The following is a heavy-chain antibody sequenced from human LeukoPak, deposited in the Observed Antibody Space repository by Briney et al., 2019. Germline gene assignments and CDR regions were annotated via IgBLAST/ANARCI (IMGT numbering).Heavy chain of an antibody. CDR3: AKGGPTGALRSPGRDY. Sequence: GGSLRLSRAVSGFPFSSYAMSWVRQAPGKGLEWVSVISSSATNTYYADSVKGRFTISRDNSQNTLYLQMNSLRAEDTAVYYCAKGGPTGALRSPGRDYWGQGTLVTVSS. J-gene: IGHJ4*02. D-gene: IGHD5/OR15-5a*01. CDR1: GFPFSSYA. V-gene: IGHV3-23*01. CDR2: ISSSATNT.